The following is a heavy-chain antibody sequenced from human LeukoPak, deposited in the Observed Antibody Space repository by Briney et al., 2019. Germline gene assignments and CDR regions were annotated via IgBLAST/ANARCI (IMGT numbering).Heavy chain of an antibody. D-gene: IGHD3-10*01. J-gene: IGHJ3*02. CDR2: IYHSGST. CDR3: ARDPGYFGSGTRGAFDI. Sequence: SETLSLTCTVSGYSISSGYYWGWIRQPPGKGLEWIGSIYHSGSTYYNPSLESRVTMSIDTSKNQFSLKLSSVTAADTAVYYCARDPGYFGSGTRGAFDIWGQGTMITVSS. CDR1: GYSISSGYY. V-gene: IGHV4-38-2*02.